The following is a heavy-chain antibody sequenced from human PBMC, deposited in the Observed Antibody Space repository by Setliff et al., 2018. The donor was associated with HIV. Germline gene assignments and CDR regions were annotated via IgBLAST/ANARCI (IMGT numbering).Heavy chain of an antibody. D-gene: IGHD3-3*01. V-gene: IGHV4-39*01. CDR3: ARSKTFYDFWGGYYTHGAFKI. J-gene: IGHJ3*02. CDR1: GGSISDISYY. Sequence: PSETLSLTCTVSGGSISDISYYWGWIRQPPGKGLEWIGSLFYSGSTYYNPSLKSRVSISVDTSKNQFSLNLTSVTAADTAVYYCARSKTFYDFWGGYYTHGAFKIWGLGTMVTVSS. CDR2: LFYSGST.